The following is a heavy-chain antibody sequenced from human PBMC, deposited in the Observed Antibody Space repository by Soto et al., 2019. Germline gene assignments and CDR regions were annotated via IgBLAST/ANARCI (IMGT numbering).Heavy chain of an antibody. CDR3: AREDKPGGYTPPGTSGFDS. CDR2: IIPIYGTA. CDR1: GGTFSTYA. D-gene: IGHD5-12*01. V-gene: IGHV1-69*12. Sequence: QVQLVQAGAEVKKPGSSVKVSCKASGGTFSTYAISWVRQAPGQGLEWMGGIIPIYGTANYAQKFQGRLTMTAEQSTRTVYMELGSLRSDDTAVYYCAREDKPGGYTPPGTSGFDSWGQGTLVTVSS. J-gene: IGHJ4*02.